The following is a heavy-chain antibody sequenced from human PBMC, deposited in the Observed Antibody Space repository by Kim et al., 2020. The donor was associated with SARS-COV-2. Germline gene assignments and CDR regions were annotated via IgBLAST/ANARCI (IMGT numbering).Heavy chain of an antibody. CDR2: INPDATYT. CDR3: ARDVTGPSDY. CDR1: GFTVSPYW. D-gene: IGHD4-4*01. J-gene: IGHJ4*02. V-gene: IGHV3-74*01. Sequence: GGSLRLSCAASGFTVSPYWIHWVRQTPGKGLVWLSRINPDATYTAYADSVTGLFTISRDNSKNTVFLQMNSLRVDDTAVYYCARDVTGPSDYWGQGTLV.